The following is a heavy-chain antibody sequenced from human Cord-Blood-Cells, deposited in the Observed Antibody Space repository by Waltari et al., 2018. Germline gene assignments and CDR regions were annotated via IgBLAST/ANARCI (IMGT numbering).Heavy chain of an antibody. J-gene: IGHJ4*02. D-gene: IGHD5-18*01. CDR2: IYHSGST. CDR3: ARVAVQLSHFDY. Sequence: QLQLQESGPGLVKPSETLSLTCTVSGYSISSGYYWGWIRQPPGKGLEWIGSIYHSGSTYYNPSLKSRVTISVDTSKNQFSLKLSSVTAADTAVYYCARVAVQLSHFDYWGQGTLVTVSS. V-gene: IGHV4-38-2*02. CDR1: GYSISSGYY.